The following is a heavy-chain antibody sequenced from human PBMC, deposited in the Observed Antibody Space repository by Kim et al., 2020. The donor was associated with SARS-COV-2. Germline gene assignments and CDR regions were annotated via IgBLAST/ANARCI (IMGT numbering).Heavy chain of an antibody. V-gene: IGHV2-5*02. J-gene: IGHJ5*02. CDR3: AHRQGDSSGYYPSNWFDP. CDR2: IYWDNDK. D-gene: IGHD3-22*01. CDR1: GFSLSTTGVA. Sequence: SGPTLVKPTQTLTLTCTFSGFSLSTTGVAVGWIRQPPGKALEWLALIYWDNDKRYSPSLKSRLTITKDTSKNQVVLTMTNMDPVDTAAYYCAHRQGDSSGYYPSNWFDPWGQGTLVTVSS.